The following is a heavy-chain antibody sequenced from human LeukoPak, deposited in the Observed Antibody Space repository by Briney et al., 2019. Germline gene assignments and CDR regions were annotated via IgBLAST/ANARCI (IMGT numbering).Heavy chain of an antibody. D-gene: IGHD3-16*01. J-gene: IGHJ4*02. CDR2: ISGSGGST. V-gene: IGHV3-23*01. CDR1: GFTFSSYA. Sequence: AGGSLRLSCAASGFTFSSYAMSWVRQAPGKGLEWVSTISGSGGSTYYADSVKGRFTISRDNSKNTLYLQLNRLRAEDTAVYYCAKLIIMRPTDPDCWGQGTLVTVSS. CDR3: AKLIIMRPTDPDC.